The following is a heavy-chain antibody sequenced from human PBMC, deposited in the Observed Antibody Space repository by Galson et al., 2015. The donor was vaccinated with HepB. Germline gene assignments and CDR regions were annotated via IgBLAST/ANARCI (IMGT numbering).Heavy chain of an antibody. V-gene: IGHV1-24*01. D-gene: IGHD4-17*01. CDR2: IDPEAGET. CDR1: GNSLSDLS. CDR3: TTGEDDYGDYPYT. J-gene: IGHJ5*02. Sequence: SVKVSCKVSGNSLSDLSMHWVRHSPGKGLEWMGDIDPEAGETVYAQKFQGRLTLTEDTSSNTAYMDLTSLKSDDTAVYYCTTGEDDYGDYPYTWGQGTLVTGSS.